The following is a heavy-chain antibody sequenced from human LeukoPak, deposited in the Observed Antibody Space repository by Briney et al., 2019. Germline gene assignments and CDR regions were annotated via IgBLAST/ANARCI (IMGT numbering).Heavy chain of an antibody. V-gene: IGHV3-66*02. D-gene: IGHD2-2*01. CDR2: IYRGGST. J-gene: IGHJ6*03. CDR1: GFTVSSNY. CDR3: AREMRGVDIVVVPAVYYYYMDV. Sequence: GGSLRLSCAASGFTVSSNYMRWVRQARGKGLEWVSVIYRGGSTYYADSVNARFTISRDDSKNTLYLQMNSLRPEDTAVYYCAREMRGVDIVVVPAVYYYYMDVWGKGTTVTASS.